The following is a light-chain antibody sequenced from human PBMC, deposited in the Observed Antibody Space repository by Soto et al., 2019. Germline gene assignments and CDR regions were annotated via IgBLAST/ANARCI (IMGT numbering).Light chain of an antibody. Sequence: DIQMTHSPSSLSASVGERVSITCRASQGIRNDLGWYQQKPGKAPNLLIYDASSLQSGVPSRFSGIGSGTEFTLTISSLQPDDFATYYCQQYNSHWTFGQGTKVDI. V-gene: IGKV1-17*01. J-gene: IGKJ1*01. CDR2: DAS. CDR1: QGIRND. CDR3: QQYNSHWT.